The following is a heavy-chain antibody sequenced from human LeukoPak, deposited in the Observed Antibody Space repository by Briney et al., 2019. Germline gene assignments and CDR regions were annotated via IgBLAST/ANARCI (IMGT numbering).Heavy chain of an antibody. J-gene: IGHJ6*03. CDR2: IIPIFGTA. CDR1: GGTFSSYA. V-gene: IGHV1-69*01. D-gene: IGHD6-13*01. Sequence: GSSVKVSCKASGGTFSSYAISWVRQAPGQGLEWMGGIIPIFGTANYAQKFQGRVTITADESTSTAYMELSSLRSEDTAVYYCARIQVQQQLVHCYYYMDVWGKGTTVTVSS. CDR3: ARIQVQQQLVHCYYYMDV.